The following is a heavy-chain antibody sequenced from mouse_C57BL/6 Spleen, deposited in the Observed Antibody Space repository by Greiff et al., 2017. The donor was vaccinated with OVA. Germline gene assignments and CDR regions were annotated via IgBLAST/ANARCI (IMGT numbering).Heavy chain of an antibody. CDR1: GFTFSDYG. CDR2: ISSGSSTI. J-gene: IGHJ1*03. CDR3: ASFITTVVDWYFDV. V-gene: IGHV5-17*01. D-gene: IGHD1-1*01. Sequence: EVQLQESGGGLVKPGGSLKLSCAASGFTFSDYGMHWVRQAPEKGLEWVAYISSGSSTIYYADTVKGRFTISRDNAKNTLFLQMTSLRSEDTAMYYCASFITTVVDWYFDVWGTGTTVTVSS.